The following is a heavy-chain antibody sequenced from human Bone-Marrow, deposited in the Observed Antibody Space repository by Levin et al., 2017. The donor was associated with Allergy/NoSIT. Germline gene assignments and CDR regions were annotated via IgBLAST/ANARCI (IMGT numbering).Heavy chain of an antibody. J-gene: IGHJ4*02. D-gene: IGHD5-24*01. CDR1: GFTFNTYW. CDR3: ARDPPGRDGYNSRGF. Sequence: GGSLRLSCAASGFTFNTYWLSWVRQTPGRGLQWLANIKEDGSDKYHVDSVKGRFTISRDNTKNSLYLQMNSLRAEDTGVYYCARDPPGRDGYNSRGFWGQGTLVTVSA. V-gene: IGHV3-7*01. CDR2: IKEDGSDK.